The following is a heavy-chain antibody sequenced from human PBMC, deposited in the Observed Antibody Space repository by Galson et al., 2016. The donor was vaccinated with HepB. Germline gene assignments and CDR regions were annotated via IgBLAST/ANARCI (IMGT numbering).Heavy chain of an antibody. J-gene: IGHJ4*02. Sequence: SLRLSCAASGFTFSDYYMSWIRQAPGKGLEWVSYISSSGRVIYYADSVKGRFTISRDNAKKSLYMQMNSLRVEDTAVYYCAGGGGYSIGAYFDFWGQGTLVTVSS. CDR2: ISSSGRVI. CDR1: GFTFSDYY. V-gene: IGHV3-11*01. CDR3: AGGGGYSIGAYFDF. D-gene: IGHD5-18*01.